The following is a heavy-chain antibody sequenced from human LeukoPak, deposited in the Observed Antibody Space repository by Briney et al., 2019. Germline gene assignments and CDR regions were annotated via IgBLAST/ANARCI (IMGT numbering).Heavy chain of an antibody. D-gene: IGHD2-15*01. J-gene: IGHJ5*02. CDR2: IYYSGST. V-gene: IGHV4-39*01. Sequence: SETLSLTCTVSGGSISSSSYYWGWIRQPPGKGLEWIGSIYYSGSTYYNPSLKSRVTISVDTSKNQFSLKLSSMTATDTAVYYCARHVGVVAATLQQSWFDPWGQGTLVTVSS. CDR1: GGSISSSSYY. CDR3: ARHVGVVAATLQQSWFDP.